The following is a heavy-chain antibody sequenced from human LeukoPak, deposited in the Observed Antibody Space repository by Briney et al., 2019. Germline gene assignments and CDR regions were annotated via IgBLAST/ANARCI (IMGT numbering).Heavy chain of an antibody. CDR1: GFTFSSYW. Sequence: PGGSLRLSCAASGFTFSSYWMSWVRQAPGKGLEWVANIKQDGSERYDVDSVKGRFTISRDNAKNSLYLQMNSLRAEDTAVYYCVRDGLVGATRGYYFDYWGHGTLVTVSS. CDR2: IKQDGSER. J-gene: IGHJ4*01. CDR3: VRDGLVGATRGYYFDY. D-gene: IGHD1-26*01. V-gene: IGHV3-7*01.